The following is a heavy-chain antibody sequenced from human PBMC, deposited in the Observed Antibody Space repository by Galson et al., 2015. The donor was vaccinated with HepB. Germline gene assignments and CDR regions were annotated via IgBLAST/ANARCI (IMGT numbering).Heavy chain of an antibody. V-gene: IGHV1-18*01. Sequence: GLSWVRQAPGQRPEWMGWVSGYDGSANYSPKFQGRVTMTTQTSTGTAYMEMRSLGSDDTAVYYCARDSRLELQLNNYYSYGMDVWGQGTAIIVS. CDR1: G. D-gene: IGHD1-7*01. CDR3: ARDSRLELQLNNYYSYGMDV. J-gene: IGHJ6*02. CDR2: VSGYDGSA.